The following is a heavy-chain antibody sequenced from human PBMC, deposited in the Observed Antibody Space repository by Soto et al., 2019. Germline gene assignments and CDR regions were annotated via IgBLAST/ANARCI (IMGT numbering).Heavy chain of an antibody. CDR1: GFTFGSYA. CDR2: ISGSGGST. V-gene: IGHV3-23*01. Sequence: PGGSLRLSCAASGFTFGSYAMSWVRQAPGKGLEWVSAISGSGGSTYCADSVKGRFTISRDNSKNTLYLQMNSLRAEDTAVYYCAKHYDYELSGAFDIWGQGTMVTVSS. CDR3: AKHYDYELSGAFDI. D-gene: IGHD5-12*01. J-gene: IGHJ3*02.